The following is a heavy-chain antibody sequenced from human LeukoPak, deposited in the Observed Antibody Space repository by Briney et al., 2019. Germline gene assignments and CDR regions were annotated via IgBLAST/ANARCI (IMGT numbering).Heavy chain of an antibody. CDR1: GGSISSSGDY. Sequence: SETLSLTCTVSGGSISSSGDYWSWIRQHPGKGLEWIGYIYYSGSTYYNPSLKSRVTISVDTSKNQFSLKLSSVTAADTAVYYCARGAAVTTGLGWFDPWGQGTLVTVSS. CDR3: ARGAAVTTGLGWFDP. CDR2: IYYSGST. D-gene: IGHD4-17*01. J-gene: IGHJ5*02. V-gene: IGHV4-31*03.